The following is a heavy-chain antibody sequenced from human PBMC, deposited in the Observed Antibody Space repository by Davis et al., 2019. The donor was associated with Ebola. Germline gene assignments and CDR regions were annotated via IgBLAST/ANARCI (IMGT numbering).Heavy chain of an antibody. Sequence: PGGSLRLSCAASGFTFSSYWMHWVRQAPGKGLVGVSRINSDGSSTSYADSVKGRFTISRDNAKNTLYLQMNSLRAEDTAVYYCARAWGSGSYYYYGMDVWGQGTTVTVSS. J-gene: IGHJ6*02. CDR3: ARAWGSGSYYYYGMDV. V-gene: IGHV3-74*01. CDR1: GFTFSSYW. CDR2: INSDGSST. D-gene: IGHD3-10*01.